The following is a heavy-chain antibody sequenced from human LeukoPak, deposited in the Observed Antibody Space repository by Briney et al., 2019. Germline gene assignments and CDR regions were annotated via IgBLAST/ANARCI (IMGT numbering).Heavy chain of an antibody. CDR3: GKGWNGDYAVCY. D-gene: IGHD4-17*01. CDR1: GFTFDDYA. CDR2: ISGDGGST. J-gene: IGHJ4*02. V-gene: IGHV3-43*02. Sequence: PGGSLRLSCAASGFTFDDYAMHWVRQAPGKGLEWVSLISGDGGSTYYADSVKGRFTISRDNSKNSLYLQMNSLRTEDTALYYCGKGWNGDYAVCYWGPGTLVTVSS.